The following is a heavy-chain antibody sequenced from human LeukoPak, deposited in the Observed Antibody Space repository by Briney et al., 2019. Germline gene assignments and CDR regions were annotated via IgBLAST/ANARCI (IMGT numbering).Heavy chain of an antibody. V-gene: IGHV3-7*01. D-gene: IGHD3-22*01. CDR2: IKLDGSEK. CDR3: ARGPGSSGGAYVGDY. Sequence: GGSLRLSCVASGFTFGKYWMSWVRQAPGKGLEWVANIKLDGSEKNYVDSVKGRFSISRDNAKSTLYLQMNSLRAEDTAVYYCARGPGSSGGAYVGDYWGHGTLVTVSS. CDR1: GFTFGKYW. J-gene: IGHJ4*01.